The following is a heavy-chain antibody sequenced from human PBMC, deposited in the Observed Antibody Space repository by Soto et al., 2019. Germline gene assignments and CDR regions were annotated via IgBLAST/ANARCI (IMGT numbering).Heavy chain of an antibody. J-gene: IGHJ4*02. CDR3: ARQGGEYNTMSDY. CDR1: GYTFSKYW. CDR2: IYPGDSDA. V-gene: IGHV5-51*01. D-gene: IGHD3-10*01. Sequence: PGESLKISFKGSGYTFSKYWIGWVRQTPGKGLEWMGMIYPGDSDARYSPSFEGQVTFSVDKSISTAYLQWNSLKASDTAMYYCARQGGEYNTMSDYWGQGTLVTV.